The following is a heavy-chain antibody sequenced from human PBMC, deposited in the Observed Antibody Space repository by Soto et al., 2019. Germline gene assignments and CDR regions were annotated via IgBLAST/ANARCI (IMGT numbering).Heavy chain of an antibody. CDR2: LCGSDGTT. J-gene: IGHJ4*02. Sequence: EVQLLESGGGLVQPGGSLRLSCAASGFTFSSYAMSWVRQAPGKGLEWVSVLCGSDGTTYYADSVKGRFTISRDNSRNTLYLQMNSLRAEDTAMYYCANGQGGSCYSPVDHWGQGTLVTVSS. CDR1: GFTFSSYA. V-gene: IGHV3-23*01. D-gene: IGHD2-15*01. CDR3: ANGQGGSCYSPVDH.